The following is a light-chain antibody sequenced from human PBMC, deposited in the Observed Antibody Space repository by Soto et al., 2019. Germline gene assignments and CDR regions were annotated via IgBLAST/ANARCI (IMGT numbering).Light chain of an antibody. Sequence: DIVMTQSPLSLPVTPGEPASISCRSSHSLLDSNGNIRFDWYLQKPGQSPQLLIYLGSNRASGVPDRFSGSGSGTDFTLKISRVEAEDVGVYYCMQALQTPLTFGQGTRLEIK. J-gene: IGKJ5*01. CDR3: MQALQTPLT. CDR1: HSLLDSNGNIR. V-gene: IGKV2-28*01. CDR2: LGS.